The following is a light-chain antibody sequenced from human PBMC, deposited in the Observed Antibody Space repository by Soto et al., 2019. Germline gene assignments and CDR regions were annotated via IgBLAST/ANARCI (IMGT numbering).Light chain of an antibody. V-gene: IGKV3-11*01. CDR1: QIIRSY. CDR2: DXX. Sequence: PGERSTLSCRASQIIRSYLGCYQQKPGQSPRLLIHDXXXRATGIPXXFIGIVSGTDXTLTIXILESEDFAFYYCQQRIGCPLTFGAGPKXXI. J-gene: IGKJ4*01. CDR3: QQRIGCPLT.